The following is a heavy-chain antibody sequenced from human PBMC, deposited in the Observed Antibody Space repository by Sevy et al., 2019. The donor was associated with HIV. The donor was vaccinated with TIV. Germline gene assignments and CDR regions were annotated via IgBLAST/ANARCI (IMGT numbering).Heavy chain of an antibody. CDR3: ARDKGEILSSAFNY. D-gene: IGHD2-15*01. Sequence: GGSLRLSCAASGFTFSEYGMHWVRQAPGKGLEWVAVISHDGRNNKYNADSVKGRFTISRDNSKNTLYLQMNSMRGEDTAIYYCARDKGEILSSAFNYWGQGTLVTVSS. J-gene: IGHJ4*02. CDR2: ISHDGRNNK. CDR1: GFTFSEYG. V-gene: IGHV3-30*04.